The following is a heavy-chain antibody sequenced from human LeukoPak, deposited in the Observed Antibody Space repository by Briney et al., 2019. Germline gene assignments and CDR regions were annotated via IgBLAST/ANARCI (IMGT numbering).Heavy chain of an antibody. J-gene: IGHJ4*02. CDR1: GFTFTRYA. CDR2: ISGSGGST. D-gene: IGHD2-2*01. Sequence: GGSLRLSCAASGFTFTRYAMSWVRQAPGKGLEWVSAISGSGGSTYYADSVKGRFTISRDNSKNTLYLQMNSLRAEDTAVYYCAKNHVSCSSTSCYYYWGQGTLVTVSS. V-gene: IGHV3-23*01. CDR3: AKNHVSCSSTSCYYY.